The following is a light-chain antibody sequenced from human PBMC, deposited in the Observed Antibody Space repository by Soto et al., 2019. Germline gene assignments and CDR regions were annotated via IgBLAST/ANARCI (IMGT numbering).Light chain of an antibody. CDR2: AAS. J-gene: IGKJ2*01. V-gene: IGKV1-39*01. CDR1: QSISNY. Sequence: DIQMTQSPSSLSASEGDRVTITCRASQSISNYLNWYQQKPGQAPKLLIYAASSLQSGVPSRFTGRGSGTDFTLSISDLQPGDFATYSCQQSHTTPYTFCQGTRLEIK. CDR3: QQSHTTPYT.